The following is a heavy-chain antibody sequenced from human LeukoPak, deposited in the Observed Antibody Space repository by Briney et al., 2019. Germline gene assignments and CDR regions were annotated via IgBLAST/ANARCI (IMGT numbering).Heavy chain of an antibody. Sequence: GGSLRLSCAASGFIFSSYAMSWVRQAPGKGLEWVSAISGSGGSTYYADSVKGRFTISRDNSKNTLYLQMNSLRAEDTAVYYCAKRVWNYDAFDIWGQGTMVTVSS. V-gene: IGHV3-23*01. CDR2: ISGSGGST. CDR1: GFIFSSYA. CDR3: AKRVWNYDAFDI. J-gene: IGHJ3*02. D-gene: IGHD1-7*01.